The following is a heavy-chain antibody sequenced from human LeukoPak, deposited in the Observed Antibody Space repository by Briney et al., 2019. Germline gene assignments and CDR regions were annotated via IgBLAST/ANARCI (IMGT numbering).Heavy chain of an antibody. CDR2: IKQDGSEK. J-gene: IGHJ3*02. D-gene: IGHD3-22*01. CDR1: GFTFSTHW. Sequence: PGGSLRLSCAASGFTFSTHWMSWVRQAPGKGLEWVANIKQDGSEKYYVDSVKGRFIISRDNAKNSLYLQMNSLRAEDTAVYYCARHLFVNIYDSSGAFDIWGQGTMVTVSS. V-gene: IGHV3-7*05. CDR3: ARHLFVNIYDSSGAFDI.